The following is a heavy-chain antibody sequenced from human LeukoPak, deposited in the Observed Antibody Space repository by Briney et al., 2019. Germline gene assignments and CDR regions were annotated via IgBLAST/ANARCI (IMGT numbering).Heavy chain of an antibody. J-gene: IGHJ5*02. CDR2: IYYSGST. D-gene: IGHD5-12*01. CDR1: GCTISSSSIY. Sequence: SETLRLTCTVSGCTISSSSIYWGRIPPRPGLELESIRSIYYSGSTYYNASLKSRVTISVDTSKNQFYLKLSCVTAEDTAVYYCARVRGATYGYNWFDPWGQGTLVTVSS. V-gene: IGHV4-39*07. CDR3: ARVRGATYGYNWFDP.